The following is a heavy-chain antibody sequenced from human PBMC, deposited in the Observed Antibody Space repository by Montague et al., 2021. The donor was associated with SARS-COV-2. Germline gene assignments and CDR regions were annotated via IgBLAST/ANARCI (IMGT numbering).Heavy chain of an antibody. CDR2: IYRGGTNT. CDR3: AGAPDCGGGSCSPYSYYGMDV. Sequence: SLRLSCAASGFTFNNYWFHWVRQVPGKGLVWVSRIYRGGTNTNXXXSXXXRFXISRDNAKNTLYLQMNSLRVEDTALYYCAGAPDCGGGSCSPYSYYGMDVWGQGTTVTVSS. J-gene: IGHJ6*02. D-gene: IGHD2-15*01. CDR1: GFTFNNYW. V-gene: IGHV3-74*01.